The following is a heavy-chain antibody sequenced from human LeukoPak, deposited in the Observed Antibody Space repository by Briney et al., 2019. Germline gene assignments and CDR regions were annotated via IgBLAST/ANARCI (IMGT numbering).Heavy chain of an antibody. J-gene: IGHJ4*02. CDR2: IYHSGST. Sequence: PSETLSLTCTVSGYSISSGYYWGWIRQPPGKGLEWIGSIYHSGSTYYNPSLKSRVTISVDTSKNQSSLKLSSVTAADTAVYYCARDLADYGSGSYYPNWGRGTLVTVSS. D-gene: IGHD3-10*01. CDR3: ARDLADYGSGSYYPN. V-gene: IGHV4-38-2*02. CDR1: GYSISSGYY.